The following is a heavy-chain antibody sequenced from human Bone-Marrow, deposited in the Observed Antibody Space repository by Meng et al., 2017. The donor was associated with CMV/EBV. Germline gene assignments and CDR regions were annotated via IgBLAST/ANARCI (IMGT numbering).Heavy chain of an antibody. CDR1: GGSISSYY. CDR2: IYYSGST. Sequence: SETLSLTCTVSGGSISSYYWSWIRQPPGKGLEWIGYIYYSGSTNYNPSLKSRVTISVDTSKNQFSLKLSSVTAADTAVHYCATGYRSSWYSYWGQGTLVTVSS. J-gene: IGHJ4*02. CDR3: ATGYRSSWYSY. V-gene: IGHV4-59*03. D-gene: IGHD6-13*01.